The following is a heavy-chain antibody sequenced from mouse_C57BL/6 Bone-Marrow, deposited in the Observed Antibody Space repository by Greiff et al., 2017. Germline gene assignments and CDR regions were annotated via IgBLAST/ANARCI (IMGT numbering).Heavy chain of an antibody. Sequence: QVQLKESGAELMKPGASVKLSCKATGYTFTGYWIEWVKQRPGHGLEWIGEILPGSGSTNYNAKFKGKATFTAATSSNTAYMPLSSLTTEDAAIYYCARSPGFDYWGQGTTLTVSS. CDR2: ILPGSGST. J-gene: IGHJ2*01. V-gene: IGHV1-9*01. CDR1: GYTFTGYW. D-gene: IGHD4-1*01. CDR3: ARSPGFDY.